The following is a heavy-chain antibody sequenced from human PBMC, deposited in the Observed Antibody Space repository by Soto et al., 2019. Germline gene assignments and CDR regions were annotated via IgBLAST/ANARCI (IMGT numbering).Heavy chain of an antibody. V-gene: IGHV6-1*01. CDR3: ANDSRHTMGWGVTKHGMDV. D-gene: IGHD3-10*01. J-gene: IGHJ6*02. CDR1: VDSVSSNSAA. CDR2: TYYRSKWYN. Sequence: PSQTLSLTGAISVDSVSSNSAAWTWIRQSPSRGLEWLGRTYYRSKWYNDYAVSVESRITINPDTSKNQFSLHLTSVSPENPAENYCANDSRHTMGWGVTKHGMDVWGQGTTVTVSS.